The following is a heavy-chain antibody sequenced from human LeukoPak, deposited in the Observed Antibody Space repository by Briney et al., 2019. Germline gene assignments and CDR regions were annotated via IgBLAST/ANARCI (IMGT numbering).Heavy chain of an antibody. V-gene: IGHV4-39*01. CDR3: ARRTHIRNTNTSPYDFWSGYYNDAFDI. CDR2: IYYSGST. Sequence: SETLSLTCTVSGGSISSSSYYWGWIRQPPGKGLEWIGSIYYSGSTYYNPSLKSRVTISVDTSKNQFSLKLSSVTAADTAVYYCARRTHIRNTNTSPYDFWSGYYNDAFDIWGQGTMVTVSS. J-gene: IGHJ3*02. D-gene: IGHD3-3*01. CDR1: GGSISSSSYY.